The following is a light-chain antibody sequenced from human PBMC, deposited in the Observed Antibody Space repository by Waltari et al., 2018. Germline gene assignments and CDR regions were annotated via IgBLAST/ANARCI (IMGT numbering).Light chain of an antibody. CDR1: KLQNKL. CDR2: QDK. J-gene: IGLJ2*01. V-gene: IGLV3-1*01. CDR3: QTWDSFTGVA. Sequence: SYELTPPPSVSVSPGPPANLPCSGHKLQNKLVSWYQQRPAQSPVLILYQDKKRPSGIPERFSGSNSGNTATLTISGAQTLDESDYYCQTWDSFTGVAFGGGTKVTVL.